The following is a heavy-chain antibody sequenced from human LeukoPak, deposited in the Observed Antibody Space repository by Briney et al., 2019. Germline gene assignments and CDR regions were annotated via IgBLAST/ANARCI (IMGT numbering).Heavy chain of an antibody. Sequence: ASVTVSCKASGYTFTSYAMHWVRQAPGQRLEWKGWINAGNGNTKYSQKFQGRVTITRDTSASTAYMELSSLRSEDTAVYYCARGDPQGYCSSTSCYGAGIYYYYGMDVWGKGTTVTVSS. J-gene: IGHJ6*04. D-gene: IGHD2-2*01. CDR1: GYTFTSYA. V-gene: IGHV1-3*01. CDR3: ARGDPQGYCSSTSCYGAGIYYYYGMDV. CDR2: INAGNGNT.